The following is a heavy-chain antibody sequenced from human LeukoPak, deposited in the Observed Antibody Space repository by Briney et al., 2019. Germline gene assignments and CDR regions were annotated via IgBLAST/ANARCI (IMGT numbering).Heavy chain of an antibody. CDR2: MSGSGGST. CDR1: GFTFSNYA. J-gene: IGHJ4*02. CDR3: AKNQGQWLVPVDY. Sequence: PGGSLRLSCAASGFTFSNYAMSWVRQAPGKGLEWVSSMSGSGGSTYYADSVKGRFTIPRDNSKNTLYLQMNNLRAEDTALYYCAKNQGQWLVPVDYWGQGTLVTVSS. V-gene: IGHV3-23*01. D-gene: IGHD6-19*01.